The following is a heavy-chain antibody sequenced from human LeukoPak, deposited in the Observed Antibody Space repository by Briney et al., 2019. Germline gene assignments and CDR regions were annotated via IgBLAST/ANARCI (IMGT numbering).Heavy chain of an antibody. V-gene: IGHV3-7*01. J-gene: IGHJ4*02. D-gene: IGHD6-19*01. Sequence: GGSLRLSRAASGFTLSSYNMNWVRQAPGKGLEWVAIIKQDGSEKFYVDSVKGRFTISRDNAKNSLYLQMNSLRAEDTAVYYCAGGSGWLVDYWGQGTLVTVSS. CDR1: GFTLSSYN. CDR3: AGGSGWLVDY. CDR2: IKQDGSEK.